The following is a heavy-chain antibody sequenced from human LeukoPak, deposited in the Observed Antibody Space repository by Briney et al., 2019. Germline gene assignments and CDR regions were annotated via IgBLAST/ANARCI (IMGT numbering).Heavy chain of an antibody. CDR2: IYYCWSS. V-gene: IGHV4-59*01. CDR1: GGSISGYH. J-gene: IGHJ6*03. CDR3: ARVPRSYYYYYYMDV. Sequence: SETLSLTCNVSGGSISGYHWSWIRQPPGKGLEWLGYIYYCWSSNYNPSLKSRVTISADTSKNQFSLKLSSVTAADTAVYYCARVPRSYYYYYYMDVWGKGTTVTVSS.